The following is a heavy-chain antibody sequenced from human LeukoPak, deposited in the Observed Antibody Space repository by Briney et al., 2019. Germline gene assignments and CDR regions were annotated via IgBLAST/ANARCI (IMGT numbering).Heavy chain of an antibody. J-gene: IGHJ4*02. D-gene: IGHD2-15*01. V-gene: IGHV1-18*01. CDR1: GYTFTSYG. Sequence: ASVKLSCKASGYTFTSYGISWVRQAPGQGLEWMGWISAHNGNTNYAQKLQGRVTMTTDTSTSTAYMELRSLRSDDTAVYYCARDFHSLNYCSGGSCYELGYWGQGTLVTVSS. CDR2: ISAHNGNT. CDR3: ARDFHSLNYCSGGSCYELGY.